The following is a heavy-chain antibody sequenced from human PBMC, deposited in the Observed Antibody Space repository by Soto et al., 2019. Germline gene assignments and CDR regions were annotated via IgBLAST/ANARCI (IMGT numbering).Heavy chain of an antibody. CDR2: IYYSGST. J-gene: IGHJ4*02. CDR3: ARVTTHYYDTSGYRGTFDY. CDR1: SGSISSYY. Sequence: SETLSLTCTVSSGSISSYYWSWIRQPPGKGLEWIGYIYYSGSTNYNPSLKSRVIISVDTSKSQFSLKLSSVTAADTAVYYCARVTTHYYDTSGYRGTFDYWGQGTLVTVSS. D-gene: IGHD3-22*01. V-gene: IGHV4-59*01.